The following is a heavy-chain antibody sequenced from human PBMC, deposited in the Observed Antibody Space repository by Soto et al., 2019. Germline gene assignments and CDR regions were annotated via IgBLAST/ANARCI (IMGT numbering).Heavy chain of an antibody. CDR1: GYTCTGYY. Sequence: ASVKVSCKASGYTCTGYYMHWVRQAPGQGLEWMGWINPNSGGTNYAQKFQGRVTMTRDTSISTAYMELRRLRSDDTAVYYCARDGEGRYCSGGSCYSKEYNWFDPWGQGTLVTVSS. V-gene: IGHV1-2*02. D-gene: IGHD2-15*01. J-gene: IGHJ5*02. CDR2: INPNSGGT. CDR3: ARDGEGRYCSGGSCYSKEYNWFDP.